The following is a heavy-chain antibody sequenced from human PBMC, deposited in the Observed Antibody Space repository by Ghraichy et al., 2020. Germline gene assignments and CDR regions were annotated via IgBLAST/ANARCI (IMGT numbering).Heavy chain of an antibody. D-gene: IGHD7-27*01. Sequence: GGSLRLSCEVSGLTFSSYWMSWVRQAPGKGLEWVANIKQDGSEKYYVDSVKGRFTISRDNADNSLYLQLNSLRDEDTAVYYCAGDRLPGSYLGLHVWGQGTTVTVSS. CDR3: AGDRLPGSYLGLHV. J-gene: IGHJ6*02. CDR1: GLTFSSYW. CDR2: IKQDGSEK. V-gene: IGHV3-7*03.